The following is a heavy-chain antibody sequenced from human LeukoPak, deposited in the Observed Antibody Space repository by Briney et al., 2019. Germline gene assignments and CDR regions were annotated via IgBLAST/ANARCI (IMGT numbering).Heavy chain of an antibody. Sequence: PSETLSLTCAVYGGSFSGYYWSWIRQPPGKGLEWIGEINHSGSTNYNPSLKSRVTISVDTSKNQFSLKLSSVTAADTAVYYCARDTMVLFDYWGQGTLVTVSS. CDR3: ARDTMVLFDY. CDR1: GGSFSGYY. J-gene: IGHJ4*02. D-gene: IGHD3-10*01. CDR2: INHSGST. V-gene: IGHV4-34*01.